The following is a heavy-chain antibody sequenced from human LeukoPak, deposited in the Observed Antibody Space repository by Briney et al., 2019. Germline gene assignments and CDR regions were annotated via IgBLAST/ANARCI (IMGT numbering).Heavy chain of an antibody. CDR2: ISYDGSNK. Sequence: GGSLRLPCAASGFTFSSYGMHWVRQAPGKGLEWVAVISYDGSNKYYADSVKGRFTISRDNSKNTLYLQMNSLRAEDTAVYYCAKGLTVWGQGTTVTVSS. CDR1: GFTFSSYG. V-gene: IGHV3-30*18. J-gene: IGHJ6*02. D-gene: IGHD3-16*01. CDR3: AKGLTV.